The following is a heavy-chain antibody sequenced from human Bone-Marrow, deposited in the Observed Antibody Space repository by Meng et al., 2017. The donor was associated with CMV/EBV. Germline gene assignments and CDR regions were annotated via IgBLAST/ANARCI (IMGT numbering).Heavy chain of an antibody. CDR3: ASAHYDFWSGYYKEYFQH. V-gene: IGHV4-39*07. CDR2: IYYSGST. Sequence: SETLSLTCTVSGGSISSSSYYWGWIRQPPGKGLEWIGSIYYSGSTYYNPSLKSRVTISVDTSKNQFSLKLSSVTAADTAVYYCASAHYDFWSGYYKEYFQHWGQGTRVTGSS. CDR1: GGSISSSSYY. D-gene: IGHD3-3*01. J-gene: IGHJ1*01.